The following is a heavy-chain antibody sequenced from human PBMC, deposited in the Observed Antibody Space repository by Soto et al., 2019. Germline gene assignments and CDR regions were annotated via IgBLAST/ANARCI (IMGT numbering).Heavy chain of an antibody. Sequence: EVQLLESGGGLVQPGGSLRLSCAASGFTFSSYAMSWVRQAPGKGLEWVSVISDSGSTTYYADSVKGRFTISRDNSKNTLYLQMNGLRAEDTAVYYCAKTSGWFDAFDYWGQGTLVTVSS. D-gene: IGHD6-19*01. V-gene: IGHV3-23*01. CDR1: GFTFSSYA. J-gene: IGHJ4*02. CDR2: ISDSGSTT. CDR3: AKTSGWFDAFDY.